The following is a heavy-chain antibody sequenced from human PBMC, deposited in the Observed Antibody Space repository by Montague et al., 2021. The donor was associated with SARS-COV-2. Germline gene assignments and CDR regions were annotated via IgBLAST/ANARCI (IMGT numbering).Heavy chain of an antibody. CDR3: VRGAIRGPYNWFDP. Sequence: TLSLTCTVSRGSISTYYWSWIRQPPGRGLEWIGYVYNSGTAICNPFLHGRVTISVDTSKSQFSLQLSSVSAADTAIYYCVRGAIRGPYNWFDPWGQGTLVAVSS. CDR2: VYNSGTA. J-gene: IGHJ5*02. V-gene: IGHV4-59*01. D-gene: IGHD3-3*01. CDR1: RGSISTYY.